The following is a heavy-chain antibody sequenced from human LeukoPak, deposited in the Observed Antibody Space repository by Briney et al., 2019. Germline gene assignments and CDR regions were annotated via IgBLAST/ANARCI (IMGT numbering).Heavy chain of an antibody. Sequence: SETLSLTCTVSGGSISSYYWSWIRQPPGKGLEWIGYIYYSGSTYYNPSLKSRVTISEDTSKNQFSLKLSSVTAADTAVYYCARWGYYGSGSYPNWFDPWGQGTLVTVSS. D-gene: IGHD3-10*01. CDR1: GGSISSYY. CDR2: IYYSGST. J-gene: IGHJ5*02. CDR3: ARWGYYGSGSYPNWFDP. V-gene: IGHV4-59*08.